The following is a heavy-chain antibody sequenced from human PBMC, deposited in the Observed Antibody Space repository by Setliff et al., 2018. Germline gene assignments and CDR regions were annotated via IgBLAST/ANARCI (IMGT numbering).Heavy chain of an antibody. D-gene: IGHD5-12*01. V-gene: IGHV4-39*07. CDR2: IYYSGST. J-gene: IGHJ4*02. Sequence: SETLSLTCTVSGGSISSSSYYWGWIRQPPGKGLEWIGSIYYSGSTYYNPSLKSRVTISVDTSKNQFSPKLSSVTAADTAVYYCARGRVEMATITPFDYWGQGTLVTVSS. CDR3: ARGRVEMATITPFDY. CDR1: GGSISSSSYY.